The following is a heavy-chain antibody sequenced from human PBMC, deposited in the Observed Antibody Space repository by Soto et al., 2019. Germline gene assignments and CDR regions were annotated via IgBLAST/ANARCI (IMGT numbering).Heavy chain of an antibody. V-gene: IGHV3-49*03. D-gene: IGHD1-7*01. CDR1: GFTFGDYA. CDR3: TRVRLELRNYYYYGMDV. Sequence: QPGGSLRLSCTASGFTFGDYAMSWFRQAPGKGLEWVGFIRSKAYGGTTEYAASVKGRFTISRDDSKSIAYLQMNSLKTEDTAVYYCTRVRLELRNYYYYGMDVWGQGTTVTVSS. CDR2: IRSKAYGGTT. J-gene: IGHJ6*02.